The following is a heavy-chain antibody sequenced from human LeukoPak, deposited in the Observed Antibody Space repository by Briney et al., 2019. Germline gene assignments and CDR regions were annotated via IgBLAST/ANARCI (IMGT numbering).Heavy chain of an antibody. CDR3: VKARPWFGELQFFDY. V-gene: IGHV3-30*18. J-gene: IGHJ4*02. D-gene: IGHD3-10*01. Sequence: PGGSLRLSCAASGMTFSNYGMHWVRQAPGKGLEWVTFISHDGSNKLYGDSVKGRFTISRDNSKNTLYLQMSSLRAEDTAVYYCVKARPWFGELQFFDYWGQGTLVTVSS. CDR1: GMTFSNYG. CDR2: ISHDGSNK.